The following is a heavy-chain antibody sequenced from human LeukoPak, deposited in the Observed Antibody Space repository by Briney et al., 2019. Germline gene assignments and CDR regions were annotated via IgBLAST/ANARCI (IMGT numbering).Heavy chain of an antibody. Sequence: PGGSLRLSCAASGLTFSNYWMTWVRQAPGKGLEWVANIKQDGSEKYYVDSVKGRFTISRDNSKNTLYLQMNSLRAEDTAVYYCARGSLLDYWGQGTLVTVSS. J-gene: IGHJ4*02. CDR2: IKQDGSEK. CDR1: GLTFSNYW. CDR3: ARGSLLDY. V-gene: IGHV3-7*01.